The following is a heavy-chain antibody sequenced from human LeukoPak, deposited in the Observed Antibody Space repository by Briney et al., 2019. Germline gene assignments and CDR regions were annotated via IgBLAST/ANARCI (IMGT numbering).Heavy chain of an antibody. CDR3: ARGLVYYYYMDV. D-gene: IGHD6-6*01. Sequence: SETLSLTCTVSGGSISSGSYYWSWIRQPAGKGLKWIGRIYTSGSTNYNPSLKSRVTISVDTSKNQFSLKLSSVTAADTAVYYCARGLVYYYYMDVWGKGTTVTVSS. CDR1: GGSISSGSYY. J-gene: IGHJ6*03. V-gene: IGHV4-61*02. CDR2: IYTSGST.